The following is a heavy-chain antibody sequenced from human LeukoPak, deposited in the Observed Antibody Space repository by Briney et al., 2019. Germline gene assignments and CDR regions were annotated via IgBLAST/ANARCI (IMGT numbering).Heavy chain of an antibody. D-gene: IGHD4-17*01. CDR2: INPNSGGT. Sequence: GASVKVSCKASGYTFTGYYMHWVRQAPGQGLEWMGRINPNSGGTNYAQKFQGRVTMTRDTSISTAYMELSRLRSDDTAVYYCARDRFSTTVTTFDPWGQGTLVTVPS. CDR3: ARDRFSTTVTTFDP. J-gene: IGHJ5*02. V-gene: IGHV1-2*06. CDR1: GYTFTGYY.